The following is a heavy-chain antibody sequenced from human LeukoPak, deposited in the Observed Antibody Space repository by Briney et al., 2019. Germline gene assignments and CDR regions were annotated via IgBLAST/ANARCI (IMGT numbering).Heavy chain of an antibody. D-gene: IGHD4-17*01. CDR3: AKSKDYGDYGNLFDY. J-gene: IGHJ4*02. CDR1: GFTFSSNA. V-gene: IGHV3-23*01. Sequence: GGSLRLSCAASGFTFSSNAMSWVRQAPGKGLEWVSAISGSGGSTYYADSVKGRFTISRDNSKNTLYLQMNSLRAEDTAVYYCAKSKDYGDYGNLFDYWGQGTLVTVSS. CDR2: ISGSGGST.